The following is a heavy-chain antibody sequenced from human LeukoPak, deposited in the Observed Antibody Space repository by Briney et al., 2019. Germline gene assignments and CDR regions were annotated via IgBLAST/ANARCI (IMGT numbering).Heavy chain of an antibody. CDR2: VYTSGST. V-gene: IGHV4-61*02. Sequence: SETLSLTCTVSGGSISSGTFSWSWIRQPAGKGLEWIGRVYTSGSTNYNPSLSSRVTISLDTSKNQFSLKLSSVTAADTAVYYCARHGRARGTLPYYFDYWGQGTLVTVSS. CDR1: GGSISSGTFS. D-gene: IGHD1-1*01. J-gene: IGHJ4*02. CDR3: ARHGRARGTLPYYFDY.